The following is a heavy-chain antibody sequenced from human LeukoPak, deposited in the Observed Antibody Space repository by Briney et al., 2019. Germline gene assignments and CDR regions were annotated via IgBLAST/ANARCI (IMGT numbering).Heavy chain of an antibody. CDR2: INPSGGST. V-gene: IGHV1-46*01. Sequence: ASVKVSCKASRYTFTSYYMHWVRQAPGQGLEWMGIINPSGGSTSYAQKFQGRVTMTRDTSTSTVYMELSSLRSEDTAVYYCASGGSSWLFDYWGQGTLVTVSS. CDR3: ASGGSSWLFDY. D-gene: IGHD6-13*01. J-gene: IGHJ4*02. CDR1: RYTFTSYY.